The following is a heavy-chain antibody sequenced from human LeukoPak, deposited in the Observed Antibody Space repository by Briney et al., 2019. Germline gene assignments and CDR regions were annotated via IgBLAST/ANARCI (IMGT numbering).Heavy chain of an antibody. V-gene: IGHV1-58*02. J-gene: IGHJ6*02. Sequence: ASVKVSCKASGFTFTSSAMQWVRQARGQRLEWIGWIVVGSGNTNYAQKFQERVTITRDMSTSTAYMELSSLRSEDTAVYYCAADTGSSRRSHQLKYGMDVWGQGTTVTVSS. CDR3: AADTGSSRRSHQLKYGMDV. D-gene: IGHD6-13*01. CDR1: GFTFTSSA. CDR2: IVVGSGNT.